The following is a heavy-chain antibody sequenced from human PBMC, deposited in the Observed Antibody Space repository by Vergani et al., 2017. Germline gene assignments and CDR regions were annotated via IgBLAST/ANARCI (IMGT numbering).Heavy chain of an antibody. D-gene: IGHD2-2*01. CDR3: ARALGGFLRYCSSTSCYASDY. J-gene: IGHJ4*02. Sequence: EVQLVESGGGLVKPGGSLRLSCAASGFTFSSYSMNWVRQAPGKGLEWVSSISSSSSYIYYADSVKGRFTISRDNAKNSLYLQMNSLRAEDTAVYYCARALGGFLRYCSSTSCYASDYWGQGTLVTVSS. V-gene: IGHV3-21*01. CDR2: ISSSSSYI. CDR1: GFTFSSYS.